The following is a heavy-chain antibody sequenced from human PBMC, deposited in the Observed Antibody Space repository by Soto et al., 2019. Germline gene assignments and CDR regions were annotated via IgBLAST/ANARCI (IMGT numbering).Heavy chain of an antibody. D-gene: IGHD3-3*01. Sequence: PGESLKISCKGSGYSFTSYWIGWVRQMPGKGLEWMGIIYPGDSDTRYSPSFQGQVTISADKSISTAYLQWSSLKASDTAMYYCFLTNSGFYNGWAFDIWGQGTMVTVSS. V-gene: IGHV5-51*01. CDR3: FLTNSGFYNGWAFDI. CDR2: IYPGDSDT. CDR1: GYSFTSYW. J-gene: IGHJ3*02.